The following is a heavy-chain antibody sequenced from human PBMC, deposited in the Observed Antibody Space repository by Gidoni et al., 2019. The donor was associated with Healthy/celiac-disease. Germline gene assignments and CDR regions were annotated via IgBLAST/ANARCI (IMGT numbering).Heavy chain of an antibody. CDR3: ARDGPGIAATKNNYCYYGMDV. J-gene: IGHJ6*02. V-gene: IGHV1-46*01. CDR2: LNPSGGST. CDR1: GETFTSNE. Sequence: QVQLVQRGAGAKKAGAPVKVASKAEGETFTSNEMHGRRQAPGQGLEWMGILNPSGGSTSYAQTFQGRVTMTRATSTSTVYMGLRSLRSEDTAVYYCARDGPGIAATKNNYCYYGMDVWGQGTTVTVSS. D-gene: IGHD2-15*01.